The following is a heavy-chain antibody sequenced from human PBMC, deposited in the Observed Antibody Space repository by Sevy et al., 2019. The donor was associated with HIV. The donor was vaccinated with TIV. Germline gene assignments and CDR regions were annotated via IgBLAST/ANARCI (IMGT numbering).Heavy chain of an antibody. CDR2: ISGSGGST. J-gene: IGHJ6*03. CDR1: GFTFSSYA. Sequence: GGSLRISCAASGFTFSSYAMSWVRQAPGKGLEWVSAISGSGGSTYYADSVKGRFTISRDNSKNTLYLQMNSLRAEDTAVYYCAKASNRVAGPLIYYYYYYMDVWGKGTTVTVSS. D-gene: IGHD6-19*01. CDR3: AKASNRVAGPLIYYYYYYMDV. V-gene: IGHV3-23*01.